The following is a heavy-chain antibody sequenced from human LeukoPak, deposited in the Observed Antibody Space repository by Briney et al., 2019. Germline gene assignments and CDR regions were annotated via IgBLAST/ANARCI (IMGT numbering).Heavy chain of an antibody. V-gene: IGHV4-39*01. CDR3: ARTSHSGYMVRGVLYYGMDV. Sequence: PSETLPLTCSVSGGSISGDGYHWGWIRRPPGKGLEWIGSMHYSGSTCYKTSLKSRVTIDVDTSKNQFSLKLSSVTAADTAVYYCARTSHSGYMVRGVLYYGMDVWGQGTPLTVSS. D-gene: IGHD3-10*01. CDR1: GGSISGDGYH. CDR2: MHYSGST. J-gene: IGHJ6*02.